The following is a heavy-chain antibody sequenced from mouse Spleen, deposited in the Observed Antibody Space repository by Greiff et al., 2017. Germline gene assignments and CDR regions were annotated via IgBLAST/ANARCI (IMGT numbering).Heavy chain of an antibody. CDR2: ISSGGGST. J-gene: IGHJ1*01. V-gene: IGHV5-12-1*01. CDR1: GFAFSSYD. Sequence: EVHLVESGGGLVKPGGSLKLSCAASGFAFSSYDMSWVRQTPEKRLEWVAYISSGGGSTYYPDTVKGRFTISRDNAKNTLYLQMSSLKSEDTAMYYCARQDRFSYWYFDVWGAGTTVTVSS. CDR3: ARQDRFSYWYFDV. D-gene: IGHD2-14*01.